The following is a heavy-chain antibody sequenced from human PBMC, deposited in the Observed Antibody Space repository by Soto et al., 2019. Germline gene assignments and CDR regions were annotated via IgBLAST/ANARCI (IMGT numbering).Heavy chain of an antibody. CDR2: ISGSGGST. CDR3: ARPGAARLYYYYYGMDV. CDR1: GFTVSSNY. D-gene: IGHD6-6*01. V-gene: IGHV3-23*01. Sequence: GGSLRLSCAASGFTVSSNYMSWVRQAPGKGLEWVSVISGSGGSTYYADSVKGRFTISRDNSKNTLYLQMNSLRAEDTAVYYCARPGAARLYYYYYGMDVWGQGTTVTVSS. J-gene: IGHJ6*02.